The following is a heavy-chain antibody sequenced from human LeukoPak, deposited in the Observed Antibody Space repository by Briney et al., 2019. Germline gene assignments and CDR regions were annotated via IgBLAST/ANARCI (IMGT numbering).Heavy chain of an antibody. J-gene: IGHJ4*02. CDR3: ARAEGVDISLIFDY. CDR2: INPNSGGT. V-gene: IGHV1-2*02. CDR1: GYTFTGYY. Sequence: ASVKVSCKASGYTFTGYYMHWVRQAPGQGLEWMGWINPNSGGTNYAQKFQGRVTMTRDTSISTAYMELSRLRSDDTAVYYCARAEGVDISLIFDYWGQGTLVTVSS. D-gene: IGHD5-12*01.